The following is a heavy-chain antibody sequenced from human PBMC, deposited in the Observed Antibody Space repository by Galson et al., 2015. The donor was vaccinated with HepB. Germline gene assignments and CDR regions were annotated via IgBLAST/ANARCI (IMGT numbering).Heavy chain of an antibody. D-gene: IGHD3-16*02. CDR2: ISAYNGNT. V-gene: IGHV1-18*01. CDR1: RYTFTSYD. Sequence: SVKVSCKASRYTFTSYDISWVRQAPGQGLEWVGWISAYNGNTHYAQELQGRVTLTTETFTNTAYMELRNLRSDDTAVYYCARDPDHDYVWGSYLSIYGMDVWGQGTTVTVSS. J-gene: IGHJ6*02. CDR3: ARDPDHDYVWGSYLSIYGMDV.